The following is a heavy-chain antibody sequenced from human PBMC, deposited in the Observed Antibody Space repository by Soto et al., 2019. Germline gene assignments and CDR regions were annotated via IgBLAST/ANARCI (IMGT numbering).Heavy chain of an antibody. J-gene: IGHJ6*03. CDR3: AAGAIRYYYYYMDV. Sequence: GASLKVSCKASGFTFTSSAMQWVRQARGQRLEWIGWIVVGSGNTNYAQKFQERVTITRDMSTSTAYMELSSLRSEDTAVYYCAAGAIRYYYYYMDVWGKGTTVTVSS. D-gene: IGHD3-9*01. CDR1: GFTFTSSA. CDR2: IVVGSGNT. V-gene: IGHV1-58*02.